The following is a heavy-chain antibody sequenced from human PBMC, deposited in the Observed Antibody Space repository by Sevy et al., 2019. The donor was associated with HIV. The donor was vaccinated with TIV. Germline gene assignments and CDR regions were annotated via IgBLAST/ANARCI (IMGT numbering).Heavy chain of an antibody. Sequence: GGFLRLSCAGSGFDVSNNYMSWVCQAPGKGLEWVSIIYSSGTTYYADSVKGRFTISRDKSKNTVYLQMSSLRADDTAFYHCARDYSRRPGWFDPWGQGTLVTVSS. CDR1: GFDVSNNY. CDR3: ARDYSRRPGWFDP. J-gene: IGHJ5*02. V-gene: IGHV3-53*01. CDR2: IYSSGTT. D-gene: IGHD6-13*01.